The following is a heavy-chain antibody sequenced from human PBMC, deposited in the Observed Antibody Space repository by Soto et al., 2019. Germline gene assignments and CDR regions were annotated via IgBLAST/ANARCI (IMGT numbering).Heavy chain of an antibody. J-gene: IGHJ3*02. CDR1: GYSFTSYW. D-gene: IGHD1-20*01. CDR3: ARFDYLRYNWIEGAFDI. Sequence: GESLKISCKGSGYSFTSYWIGWVRQMPGKGLEWMGIIYPGDSDTRYSPSFQGQVTISADKSISTAYLQWSSLKASDTAMYYCARFDYLRYNWIEGAFDIWGQGTMVTVSS. V-gene: IGHV5-51*01. CDR2: IYPGDSDT.